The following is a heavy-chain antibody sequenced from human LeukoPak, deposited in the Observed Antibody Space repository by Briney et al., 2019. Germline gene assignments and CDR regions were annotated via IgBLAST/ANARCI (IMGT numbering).Heavy chain of an antibody. D-gene: IGHD6-19*01. V-gene: IGHV3-66*01. J-gene: IGHJ4*02. CDR3: ARDSVAGNYFDY. CDR2: IYSGGSA. Sequence: PGGSLRLSCAASGFTVSSNYMSWVRQAPGKGLEWVSVIYSGGSAYYADSVKGRFTISRDNAKNSLYLQMNSLRAEDTAVYYCARDSVAGNYFDYWGQGTLVTVSS. CDR1: GFTVSSNY.